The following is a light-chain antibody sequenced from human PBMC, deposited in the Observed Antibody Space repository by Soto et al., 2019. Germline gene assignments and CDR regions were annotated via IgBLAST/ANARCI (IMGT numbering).Light chain of an antibody. CDR3: CSYAVTTTWV. CDR1: SSDVGSHNF. V-gene: IGLV2-23*02. Sequence: QSALTQPASVSGSPGQSITISCTGTSSDVGSHNFVSWYQQRPGKAPKLMIFEVTKRPSGVSSRFSASKSGNTASLTISGVQAEDEADYYCCSYAVTTTWVFGGGTKLTVL. J-gene: IGLJ2*01. CDR2: EVT.